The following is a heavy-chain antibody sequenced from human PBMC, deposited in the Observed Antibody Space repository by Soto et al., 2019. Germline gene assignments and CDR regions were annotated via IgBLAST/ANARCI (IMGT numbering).Heavy chain of an antibody. J-gene: IGHJ4*02. CDR1: GGSFSGYY. V-gene: IGHV4-34*01. CDR2: INHSGST. Sequence: SETLSLTCAVYGGSFSGYYWSWISQPPEKGLEWIGEINHSGSTNYNPSLKSRVTISVDTSKNQFSLKLSSVTAADTAVYYCARALRWFQRSYFDYWGQGTLVIVSS. D-gene: IGHD4-17*01. CDR3: ARALRWFQRSYFDY.